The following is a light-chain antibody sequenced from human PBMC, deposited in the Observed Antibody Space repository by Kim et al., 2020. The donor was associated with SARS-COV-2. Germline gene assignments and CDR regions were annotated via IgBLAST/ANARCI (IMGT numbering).Light chain of an antibody. J-gene: IGKJ3*01. V-gene: IGKV3-11*01. CDR3: QQSNNGIS. CDR2: EVS. Sequence: DIVLTQSPATLSLSPGARATLACRASQSIVKFLAWYQQRPGQAPRLLIYEVSTRSTGVPARFSGGGSGADSTLTISSLEPEDFAVYYCQQSNNGISFGPRTKVDSK. CDR1: QSIVKF.